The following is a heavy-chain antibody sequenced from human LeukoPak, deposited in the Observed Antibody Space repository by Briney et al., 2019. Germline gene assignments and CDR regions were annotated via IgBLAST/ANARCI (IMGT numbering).Heavy chain of an antibody. V-gene: IGHV5-10-1*01. J-gene: IGHJ5*02. CDR3: ARQMVRGVIHWIDP. Sequence: GESLKISCKGSGYSFTSYWINWVRQMPGKGLEWMGRIDPRDSYTTYSPSFQGRVTISADTSITTAYLQWRSLKASDTAIYYCARQMVRGVIHWIDPWGQGTQVTVSS. D-gene: IGHD3-10*01. CDR2: IDPRDSYT. CDR1: GYSFTSYW.